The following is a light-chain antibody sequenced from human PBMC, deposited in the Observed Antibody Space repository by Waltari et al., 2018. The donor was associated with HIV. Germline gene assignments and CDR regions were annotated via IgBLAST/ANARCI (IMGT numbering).Light chain of an antibody. J-gene: IGLJ2*01. CDR3: QAWDSHVV. Sequence: SYELTQPPSVSVSPGQTASITCSGDKLGDKYACWYQQKPGQSPVLVIYQDSKRPAGIPGRFSGPNSGNTATLTISGTQAMEEADYYCQAWDSHVVFGGGTKLTVL. CDR2: QDS. CDR1: KLGDKY. V-gene: IGLV3-1*01.